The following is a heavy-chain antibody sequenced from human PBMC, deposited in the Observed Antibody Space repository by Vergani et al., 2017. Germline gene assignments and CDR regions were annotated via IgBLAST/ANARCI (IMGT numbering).Heavy chain of an antibody. D-gene: IGHD2-21*01. CDR1: GCPFSSYA. J-gene: IGHJ5*02. CDR3: ARVGGCGGDGDRVGGGFDP. V-gene: IGHV1-69*12. Sequence: QVQLVQSGAEVKKPGSSVKVSCKASGCPFSSYAISWVRQAPGQGLEWMGGISPIFGTANSAQKFQGRFTITAYDSTVTAYMELSSLRSEGPAVYYCARVGGCGGDGDRVGGGFDPWGQGTLVTVSS. CDR2: ISPIFGTA.